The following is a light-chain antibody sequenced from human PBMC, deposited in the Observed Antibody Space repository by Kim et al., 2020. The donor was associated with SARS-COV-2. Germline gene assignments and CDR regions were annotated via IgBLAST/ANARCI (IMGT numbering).Light chain of an antibody. V-gene: IGLV1-44*01. Sequence: GQRVTSTWSRSSANIETNTVNWYQQFPGTTPKPLIFISNERPSGVPDRFSGSTSGTSASLAISGLQSEDGADYYCATWDDDLSALVFGGGTQLTVL. CDR2: ISN. CDR3: ATWDDDLSALV. J-gene: IGLJ3*02. CDR1: SANIETNT.